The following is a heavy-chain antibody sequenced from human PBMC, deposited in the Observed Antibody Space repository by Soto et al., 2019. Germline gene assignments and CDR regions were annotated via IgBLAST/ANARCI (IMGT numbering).Heavy chain of an antibody. CDR1: GGSISSGGYY. V-gene: IGHV4-31*03. CDR3: ARDIRYSYGNKPRLRITD. Sequence: QVQLQESGPGLVKPSQTLSLTCTVSGGSISSGGYYWSWIRQHPGEGLEWIGYIYYSGSTYYNPSLKSRVTISVDTSKNQFSLKLSSVTAADTAVYYCARDIRYSYGNKPRLRITDWGQGTLVTVSS. CDR2: IYYSGST. D-gene: IGHD5-18*01. J-gene: IGHJ4*02.